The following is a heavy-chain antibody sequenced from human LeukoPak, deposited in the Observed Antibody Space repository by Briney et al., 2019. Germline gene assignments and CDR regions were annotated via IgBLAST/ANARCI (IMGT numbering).Heavy chain of an antibody. CDR3: ARGSGRGYSGYDLVS. J-gene: IGHJ4*02. Sequence: SETLSLTCTVSGGSISSYYWSWIRQPPGKGLEWIGYIYYSGSTNYNPSLKSRVTISVDTSKNQFSLKLSSVTAADTAVYYCARGSGRGYSGYDLVSWGQGTLVTVSS. V-gene: IGHV4-59*01. D-gene: IGHD5-12*01. CDR1: GGSISSYY. CDR2: IYYSGST.